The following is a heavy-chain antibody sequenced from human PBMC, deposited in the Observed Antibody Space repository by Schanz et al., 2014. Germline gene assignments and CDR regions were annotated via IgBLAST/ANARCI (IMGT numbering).Heavy chain of an antibody. V-gene: IGHV3-53*01. Sequence: VQLVESGGGLVQPGGSLRLSCAASGFSVGNKYMNWVRQAPGKGLEWVSAINTGVNTYYADSVRGRFTMSRDNSKNTLYLQMNSLRAGDAAVYYCAKGRFGELSAFDIWGEGTMVTVSS. CDR1: GFSVGNKY. J-gene: IGHJ3*02. CDR3: AKGRFGELSAFDI. D-gene: IGHD3-10*01. CDR2: INTGVNT.